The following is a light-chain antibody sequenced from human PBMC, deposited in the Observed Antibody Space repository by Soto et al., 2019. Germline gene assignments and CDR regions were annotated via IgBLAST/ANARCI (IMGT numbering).Light chain of an antibody. CDR3: NSYTSSSTYV. CDR1: SSDVGSYNR. Sequence: QSALTQPPSVSGSPGQSVTISCTGTSSDVGSYNRVSWYQQPPGTAPKLMIYEVSNRPSGVPDRFSGSKSGNTASLTISGLQAEDEADYYCNSYTSSSTYVFGIGTKVTVL. CDR2: EVS. J-gene: IGLJ1*01. V-gene: IGLV2-18*02.